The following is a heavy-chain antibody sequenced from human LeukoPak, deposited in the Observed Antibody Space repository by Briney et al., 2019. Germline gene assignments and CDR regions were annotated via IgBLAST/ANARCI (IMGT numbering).Heavy chain of an antibody. V-gene: IGHV4-59*08. D-gene: IGHD2-15*01. CDR3: ARAKDFFYFDY. CDR1: GGSISNYY. Sequence: SETLSLTCIVSGGSISNYYWSWIRQSPGKGLEWIGNIYYSGSTNYNPSLKSRVTISVDTSKNQFSLKLSSVTAADTAVYYCARAKDFFYFDYWGQGTLVTVSS. CDR2: IYYSGST. J-gene: IGHJ4*02.